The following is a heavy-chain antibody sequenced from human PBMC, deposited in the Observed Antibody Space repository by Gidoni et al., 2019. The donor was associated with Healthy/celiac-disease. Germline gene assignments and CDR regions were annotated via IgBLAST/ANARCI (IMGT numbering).Heavy chain of an antibody. D-gene: IGHD1-26*01. CDR2: ISSSSSTI. J-gene: IGHJ4*02. Sequence: EVQLVESGGGLVQPGGSLRLSCAASGFTFSSYSMNWVRQAPGKGLEWVSYISSSSSTIYYADSVKGRFTISRDNAKNSLYLQMNSLRAEDTAVYYCARVKLGRSYVSYFDYWGQGTLVTVSS. CDR1: GFTFSSYS. V-gene: IGHV3-48*01. CDR3: ARVKLGRSYVSYFDY.